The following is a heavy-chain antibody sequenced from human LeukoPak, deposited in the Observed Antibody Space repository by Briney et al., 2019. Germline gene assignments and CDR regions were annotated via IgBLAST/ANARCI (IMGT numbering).Heavy chain of an antibody. CDR2: MNPNSGNT. V-gene: IGHV1-8*01. CDR1: GYTFTSYD. D-gene: IGHD2-2*01. CDR3: ARDGPIVVVPAASNFDY. Sequence: GASVKVSCKASGYTFTSYDINWVRQATGQGLEWMGWMNPNSGNTGYAQKFQGRVTMTRNTSISTAYVELSSLRSEDTAVYYCARDGPIVVVPAASNFDYWGQGTLVTVSS. J-gene: IGHJ4*02.